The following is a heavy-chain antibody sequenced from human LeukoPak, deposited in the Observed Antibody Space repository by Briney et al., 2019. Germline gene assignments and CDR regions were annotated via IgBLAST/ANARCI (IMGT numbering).Heavy chain of an antibody. CDR1: GFTFSSYA. CDR3: AKGLRSIAAAGSDY. Sequence: GGSLRLSCAASGFTFSSYAMSWVRQAPGKGLEWVSAISGSGGSTYHADSVKGRFTISRNNSKNTLYLQMNSLRAEDTAVYYCAKGLRSIAAAGSDYWGQGTLVTVSS. J-gene: IGHJ4*02. D-gene: IGHD6-13*01. V-gene: IGHV3-23*01. CDR2: ISGSGGST.